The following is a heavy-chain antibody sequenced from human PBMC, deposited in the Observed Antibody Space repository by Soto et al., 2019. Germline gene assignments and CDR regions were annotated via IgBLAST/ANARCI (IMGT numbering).Heavy chain of an antibody. Sequence: GGSLRLSCATSGFTFSTYAMSWVRQAPGKGLDWVSSIHSSGVIYYADSVKGRFTSSRDNSKNTLYLQLNSLRSEDTAIYYCAKNYQFDSWGQGTRVTVSS. D-gene: IGHD2-2*01. V-gene: IGHV3-23*01. CDR3: AKNYQFDS. CDR1: GFTFSTYA. J-gene: IGHJ4*02. CDR2: IHSSGVI.